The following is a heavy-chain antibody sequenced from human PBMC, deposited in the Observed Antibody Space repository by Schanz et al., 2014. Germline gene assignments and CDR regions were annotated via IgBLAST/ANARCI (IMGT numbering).Heavy chain of an antibody. D-gene: IGHD3-3*01. J-gene: IGHJ4*02. CDR2: VYHSGVT. Sequence: QVQLQESGPGLVKPSETLSLTCTVSGDSIGTYQWSWIRQPPGKGLEWIGYVYHSGVTTYKSSLRSRFSITVDTIKTQSSLNLTSVTAADTAVYYCARSTYDFWSAFDYWGQGILVAVSS. CDR3: ARSTYDFWSAFDY. CDR1: GDSIGTYQ. V-gene: IGHV4-59*08.